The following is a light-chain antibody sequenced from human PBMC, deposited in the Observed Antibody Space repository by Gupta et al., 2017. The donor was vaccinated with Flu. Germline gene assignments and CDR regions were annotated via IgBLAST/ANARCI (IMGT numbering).Light chain of an antibody. CDR2: EVS. V-gene: IGLV2-14*01. CDR3: SSFPGSGRV. Sequence: GSPGQSITISCTGTSSDVGGYNYVSWYQQYPGKAPKLMIYEVSNRPSGISNRFSGSKSGNTASLTISGLQAEDEADYYCSSFPGSGRVFGGG. CDR1: SSDVGGYNY. J-gene: IGLJ2*01.